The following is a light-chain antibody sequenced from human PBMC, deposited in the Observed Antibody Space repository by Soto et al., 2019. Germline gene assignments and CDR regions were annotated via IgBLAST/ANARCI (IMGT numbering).Light chain of an antibody. J-gene: IGKJ2*01. CDR3: HQYDQWPRMNT. CDR1: QSVGTN. CDR2: GAS. V-gene: IGKV3-15*01. Sequence: EIVMTQSPATLSVSPGERATLSCRASQSVGTNLAWYQQKPGQAPGLLIYGASTRATGIPARFSGSGFGTEFTLTISSLQSEDVAMYYCHQYDQWPRMNTFGQGTQLEIK.